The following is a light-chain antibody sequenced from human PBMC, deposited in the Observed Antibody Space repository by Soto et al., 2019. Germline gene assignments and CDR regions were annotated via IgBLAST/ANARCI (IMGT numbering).Light chain of an antibody. J-gene: IGKJ1*01. V-gene: IGKV3-20*01. CDR1: QSVSSY. Sequence: EIVLTQSPATLSLSPGERATLSCRASQSVSSYLAWYQQKPGQAPRLLIYGASTRATGIPARFSGSGSGTEFTLAISGLQPEDFAVYYCQQYGSSYPWTFGQGTKVDIK. CDR2: GAS. CDR3: QQYGSSYPWT.